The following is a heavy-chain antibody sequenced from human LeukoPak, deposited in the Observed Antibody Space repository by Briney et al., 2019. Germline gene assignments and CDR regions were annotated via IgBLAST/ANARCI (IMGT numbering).Heavy chain of an antibody. V-gene: IGHV1-69*13. CDR1: GGNLSSYA. CDR3: VRGLGYCRAGNCDLFGMDV. D-gene: IGHD2-15*01. CDR2: IIPFFATT. Sequence: SVKVSCKASGGNLSSYAMTWVRQAPGQGLEWMGGIIPFFATTNYAQKFQGRVTVTADESTSTSYMELTSLRSDDTAVYYCVRGLGYCRAGNCDLFGMDVWGQGTTVTVSS. J-gene: IGHJ6*02.